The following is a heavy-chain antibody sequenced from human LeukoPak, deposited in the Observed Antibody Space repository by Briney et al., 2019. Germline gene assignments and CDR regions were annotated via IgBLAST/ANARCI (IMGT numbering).Heavy chain of an antibody. V-gene: IGHV3-43*02. Sequence: GGSLRHSCAPSGFTFDDYAMHWVRQAPGKGRGWVSLISGDGGSTYYADSVKGRFTISRDNSKNSLYLQMNSLRTEDTALYYCAKEYGDYGYYFDYWGQGTLVTVSS. J-gene: IGHJ4*02. CDR3: AKEYGDYGYYFDY. CDR2: ISGDGGST. D-gene: IGHD4-17*01. CDR1: GFTFDDYA.